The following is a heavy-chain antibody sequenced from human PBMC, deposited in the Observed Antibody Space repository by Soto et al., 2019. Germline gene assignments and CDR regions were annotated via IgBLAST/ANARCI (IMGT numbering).Heavy chain of an antibody. CDR2: IYASGSP. D-gene: IGHD1-26*01. CDR1: GGYISSGGYY. J-gene: IGHJ4*02. Sequence: SETRYLTCTVSGGYISSGGYYWSWVRQPPGHELEWIGYIYASGSPYYNPSLRSRVTISADTSKNQISLKWTSPTGADTAVYYFARGVGSSPPRYWGRGTLVTVSS. CDR3: ARGVGSSPPRY. V-gene: IGHV4-61*08.